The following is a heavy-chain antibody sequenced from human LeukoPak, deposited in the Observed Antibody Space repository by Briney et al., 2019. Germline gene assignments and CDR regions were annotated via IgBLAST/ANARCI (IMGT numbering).Heavy chain of an antibody. CDR1: GGFISSSSYH. J-gene: IGHJ4*02. V-gene: IGHV4-39*01. CDR2: MYYSGST. CDR3: ARLYGSTLYFDY. D-gene: IGHD2-15*01. Sequence: SETLSLTCTVSGGFISSSSYHWGWIRQPPGKGLEWIGNMYYSGSTYYNPSLKSRVTLSVDTSKNQFSLKMSSVSAADTALYYCARLYGSTLYFDYWGQGTLVTVSS.